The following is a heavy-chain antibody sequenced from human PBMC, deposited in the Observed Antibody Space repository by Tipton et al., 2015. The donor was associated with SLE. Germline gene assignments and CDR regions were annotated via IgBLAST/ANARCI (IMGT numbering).Heavy chain of an antibody. Sequence: SLRLSCAASEFSFSNYWMHWVRQAPGKGLVWVSRISQEGYTTYYTDSVKGRFIISKDNAKNTLYLQMNSLRVDDTAVYYCGRGVYSERSVGMDVWGQGTTVTVS. CDR2: ISQEGYTT. J-gene: IGHJ6*02. V-gene: IGHV3-74*01. D-gene: IGHD3-22*01. CDR3: GRGVYSERSVGMDV. CDR1: EFSFSNYW.